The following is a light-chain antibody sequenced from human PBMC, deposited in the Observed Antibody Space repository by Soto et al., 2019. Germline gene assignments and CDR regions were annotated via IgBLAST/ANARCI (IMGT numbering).Light chain of an antibody. V-gene: IGKV3-20*01. Sequence: VLTQSPDTLSLSPGERATLSCRASQSVDSTYLAWYQQKPGQAPTILIYSASTRATGTPDRFSGSGSEVYFTLTISRLEPENFPAYYCQLYGKSRGYTFGQGTKLQI. CDR2: SAS. CDR3: QLYGKSRGYT. CDR1: QSVDSTY. J-gene: IGKJ2*01.